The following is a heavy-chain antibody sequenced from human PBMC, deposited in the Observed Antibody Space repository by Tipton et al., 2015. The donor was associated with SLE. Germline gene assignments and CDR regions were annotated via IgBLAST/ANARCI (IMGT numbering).Heavy chain of an antibody. Sequence: TLSLTCTVSGFSISSYYWGWIRQPPGKGLEWLGTIYHSGTTYYNPSLKSRLTLSIDTSKNQFSLKLSSVTAADTAVYYCARGGGSYYDYWGQGTLVTVSS. CDR1: GFSISSYY. CDR3: ARGGGSYYDY. J-gene: IGHJ4*02. V-gene: IGHV4-38-2*02. CDR2: IYHSGTT. D-gene: IGHD1-26*01.